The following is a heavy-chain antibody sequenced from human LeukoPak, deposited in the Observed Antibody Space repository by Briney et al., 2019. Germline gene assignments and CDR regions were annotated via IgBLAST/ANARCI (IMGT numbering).Heavy chain of an antibody. V-gene: IGHV3-49*04. CDR3: VCQDHYDTPENFDC. D-gene: IGHD3-22*01. CDR1: GFTLNNGD. CDR2: IRSNAYGGTT. J-gene: IGHJ4*02. Sequence: PGGSLRLSCTASGFTLNNGDITWVRQAPGKGPEWLGFIRSNAYGGTTFYAASVQGKFTISRDDSQGIAYLQMNSVSSEDTAVYYCVCQDHYDTPENFDCWGQGTLVTVSS.